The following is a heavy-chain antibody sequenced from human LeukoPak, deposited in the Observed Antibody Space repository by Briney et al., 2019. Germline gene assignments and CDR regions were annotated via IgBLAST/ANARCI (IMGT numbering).Heavy chain of an antibody. CDR3: GRDSGFWLY. Sequence: SETLSLTCTVSGGSFSSYYWSWIRQPAGKGLEWIGRIYTSGITNYNTNYNPSLSSRVTMSVDTSKNQFSLKLNSVTAADTAVYYCGRDSGFWLYWGQGTLVTVSS. D-gene: IGHD3-22*01. V-gene: IGHV4-4*07. CDR1: GGSFSSYY. J-gene: IGHJ4*02. CDR2: IYTSGITNYNT.